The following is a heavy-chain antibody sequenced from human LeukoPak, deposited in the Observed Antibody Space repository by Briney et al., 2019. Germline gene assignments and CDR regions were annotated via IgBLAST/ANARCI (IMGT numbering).Heavy chain of an antibody. CDR3: ASHLNYYAKFDI. Sequence: PSETLSLTCTVSGGSISSGGYSWSWIRQHPGKGLEWIGYIYYSGSTYYNPSLKSRVTISVDTSKNQFSLKLSSVTAADTAVYYCASHLNYYAKFDIWGQGTMVTVSS. V-gene: IGHV4-31*03. CDR2: IYYSGST. J-gene: IGHJ3*02. D-gene: IGHD3-10*01. CDR1: GGSISSGGYS.